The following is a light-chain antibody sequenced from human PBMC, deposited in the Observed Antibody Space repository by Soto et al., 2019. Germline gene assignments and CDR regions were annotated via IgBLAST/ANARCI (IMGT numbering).Light chain of an antibody. CDR2: KTD. J-gene: IGLJ3*02. V-gene: IGLV1-47*01. Sequence: QSVLTQPPSASGTPGQRVTISCSGSSSNIGTNYVYWYQQLPGTAPKLLIYKTDQRPSGVPDRFSGSKSGTSASLAISGLRSEDEADYYCAAWDDRLRGWVFGGGTKLTVL. CDR1: SSNIGTNY. CDR3: AAWDDRLRGWV.